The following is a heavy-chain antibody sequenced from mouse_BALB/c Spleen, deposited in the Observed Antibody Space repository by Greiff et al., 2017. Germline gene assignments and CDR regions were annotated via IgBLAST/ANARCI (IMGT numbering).Heavy chain of an antibody. V-gene: IGHV5-17*02. J-gene: IGHJ2*01. D-gene: IGHD4-1*01. CDR3: ARSAGTHYFDY. CDR2: ISSGSSTI. CDR1: GFTFSSFG. Sequence: EVKVVESGGGLVQPGGSRKLSCAASGFTFSSFGMHWVRQAPEKGLEWVAYISSGSSTIYYADTVKGRFTISRDNPKNTLFLQMTSLRSEDTAMYYCARSAGTHYFDYWGQGTTLTVSS.